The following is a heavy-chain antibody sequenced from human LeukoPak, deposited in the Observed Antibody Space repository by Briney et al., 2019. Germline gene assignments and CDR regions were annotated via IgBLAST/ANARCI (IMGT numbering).Heavy chain of an antibody. V-gene: IGHV3-23*01. D-gene: IGHD3-9*01. Sequence: SGGSLRLSCAASGFTSSSYAMSWVRQAPGKGLEWVSAISGSGGSTYYADSVKGRFTISRDNSKNTLYLQMNSLRAEDTAVYYCAKRGRGDYDILTGYYLDYWGQGTLVTVSS. CDR3: AKRGRGDYDILTGYYLDY. J-gene: IGHJ4*02. CDR1: GFTSSSYA. CDR2: ISGSGGST.